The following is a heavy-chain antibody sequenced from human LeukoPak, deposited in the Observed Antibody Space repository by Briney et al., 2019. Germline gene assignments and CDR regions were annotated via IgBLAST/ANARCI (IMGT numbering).Heavy chain of an antibody. CDR2: ITDSGGDT. Sequence: GGSLRLSCAASGFSFSRYAMSWVRQAPGKGLEWVSAITDSGGDTYHADSVKGRFTVSRDNSKNTLFLQMNSLRVEDTAVYYCAKGSSSSRPYYFDYWGQGTLVTVSS. V-gene: IGHV3-23*01. CDR3: AKGSSSSRPYYFDY. J-gene: IGHJ4*02. D-gene: IGHD6-6*01. CDR1: GFSFSRYA.